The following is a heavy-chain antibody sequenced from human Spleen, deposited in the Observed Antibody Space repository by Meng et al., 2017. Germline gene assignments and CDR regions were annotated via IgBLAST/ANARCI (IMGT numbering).Heavy chain of an antibody. Sequence: QMQLQESGPGLVKPSETLSLTCTVSGGSISSNSYHWGWVRQPPGEGLEWIANIDYSGTTYYNPSLQSRVIISADTSNNQFSLKLTSVTAADTGAYYCVRRINTYGGWFDPWGQGILVTVSS. CDR1: GGSISSNSYH. D-gene: IGHD3-16*01. CDR2: IDYSGTT. V-gene: IGHV4-39*01. J-gene: IGHJ5*02. CDR3: VRRINTYGGWFDP.